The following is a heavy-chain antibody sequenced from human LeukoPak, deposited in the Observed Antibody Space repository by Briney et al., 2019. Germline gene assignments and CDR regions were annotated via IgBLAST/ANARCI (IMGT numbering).Heavy chain of an antibody. V-gene: IGHV3-11*04. Sequence: TGGSLRLSCAASGFTVSSNYMSWVRQAPGKGLEWVSYISRSGTIIYYADSVKGRFTISRDNAKNSLYLQMNSLRAEDTAVYYCARGWVAGQHFDYWGQGTLVTVSS. CDR1: GFTVSSNY. J-gene: IGHJ4*02. CDR3: ARGWVAGQHFDY. CDR2: ISRSGTII. D-gene: IGHD6-19*01.